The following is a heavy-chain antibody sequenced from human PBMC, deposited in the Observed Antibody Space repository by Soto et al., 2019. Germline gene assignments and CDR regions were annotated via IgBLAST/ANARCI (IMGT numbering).Heavy chain of an antibody. D-gene: IGHD6-6*01. Sequence: QVQLVQSGAEVKKPGSSVKVSCKASGGTFSNYAITWVRQVPGQGLEWMGGVIPIFGTRNDAQKFQGRVTITADESTSTAYMELSSLTSEDTAVYYCARVGVRNVAPRRYGMDVWGQGTTVTVSS. CDR3: ARVGVRNVAPRRYGMDV. V-gene: IGHV1-69*12. J-gene: IGHJ6*02. CDR2: VIPIFGTR. CDR1: GGTFSNYA.